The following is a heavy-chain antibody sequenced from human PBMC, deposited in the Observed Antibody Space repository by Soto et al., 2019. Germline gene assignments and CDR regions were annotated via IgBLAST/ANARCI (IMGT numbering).Heavy chain of an antibody. D-gene: IGHD3-3*01. Sequence: PSETLSLTCTVSGGSIRSGGYYWSWIRQHPGKGLEWIGYIYYSGSTYHNPSLKSRVTISVDTSKNQFSLKLSSVTAADTAVYYCAREFPGEIFFDYWGQGTLVTVSS. V-gene: IGHV4-31*03. CDR2: IYYSGST. J-gene: IGHJ4*02. CDR3: AREFPGEIFFDY. CDR1: GGSIRSGGYY.